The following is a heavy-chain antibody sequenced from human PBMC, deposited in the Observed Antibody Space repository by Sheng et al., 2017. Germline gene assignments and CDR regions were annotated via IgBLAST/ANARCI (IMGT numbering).Heavy chain of an antibody. V-gene: IGHV1-18*01. CDR1: GYTFSSYG. CDR2: ISAYNRNT. CDR3: ARWERGGEYGGYDWGFVD. Sequence: QVQLVQSGPEVKKPGASVKVSCKASGYTFSSYGITWVRQAPGRGLEWMGWISAYNRNTDYEEKFQGRVTMTTDTPTSTAYMELRSLTSDDTAVYYCARWERGGEYGGYDWGFVDWGQGTLVTVSS. D-gene: IGHD5-12*01. J-gene: IGHJ4*02.